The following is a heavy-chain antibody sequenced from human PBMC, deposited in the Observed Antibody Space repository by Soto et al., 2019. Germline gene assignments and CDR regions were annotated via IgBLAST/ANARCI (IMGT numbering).Heavy chain of an antibody. CDR3: ASVTLPPYSFDY. D-gene: IGHD4-4*01. CDR1: GDSISSGGYY. J-gene: IGHJ4*02. CDR2: IYYSGST. Sequence: SETLSLTCTVSGDSISSGGYYWSWIRQQPGKGLEWIGYIYYSGSTYYNPSLKSRVTISVDTSKNQFSLKLSSVTAADTAVYYCASVTLPPYSFDYWGQGTLVTVSS. V-gene: IGHV4-31*03.